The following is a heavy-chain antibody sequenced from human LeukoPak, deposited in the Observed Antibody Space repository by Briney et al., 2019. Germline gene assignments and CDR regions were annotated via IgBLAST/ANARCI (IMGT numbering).Heavy chain of an antibody. CDR3: ARGFYQLLSVD. CDR1: ADSFSSHY. V-gene: IGHV4-59*11. J-gene: IGHJ4*02. CDR2: ISYIGSS. D-gene: IGHD2-2*01. Sequence: SETLSLTCAVSADSFSSHYWTWIRQPPGKGLEWIGYISYIGSSNYNPSLKSRVTISVDTSKNQFSLKLSSVTAADTAVYYRARGFYQLLSVDWGQGTLVTVSS.